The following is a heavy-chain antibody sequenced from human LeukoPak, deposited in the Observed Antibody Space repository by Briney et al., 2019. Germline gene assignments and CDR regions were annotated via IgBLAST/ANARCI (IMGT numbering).Heavy chain of an antibody. CDR2: VSNSGDTT. CDR3: ANIGSSTFGSMGF. CDR1: GFTFSTYG. D-gene: IGHD3-16*01. J-gene: IGHJ4*02. V-gene: IGHV3-23*01. Sequence: PGGSLRLSCVASGFTFSTYGMIWVRQAPGKGPEWVSLVSNSGDTTNYADSVKGRFTISRDNSKNTLYLQMDSLRAEDTAAYYCANIGSSTFGSMGFWGQGTLVTVSS.